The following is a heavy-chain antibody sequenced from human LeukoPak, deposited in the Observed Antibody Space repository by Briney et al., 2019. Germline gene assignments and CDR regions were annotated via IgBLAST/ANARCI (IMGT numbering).Heavy chain of an antibody. J-gene: IGHJ5*02. CDR3: ARVLRVTSWYGEEWFDP. Sequence: GASVKVSCKASGYTFTGYYMHWVRQAPGQGLEWMGWINPNSGGTNYAQKFQGRVTMTRDTSISTAYMELSRLRSDGTAVYYCARVLRVTSWYGEEWFDPWGQGTLVTVSS. V-gene: IGHV1-2*02. D-gene: IGHD6-13*01. CDR1: GYTFTGYY. CDR2: INPNSGGT.